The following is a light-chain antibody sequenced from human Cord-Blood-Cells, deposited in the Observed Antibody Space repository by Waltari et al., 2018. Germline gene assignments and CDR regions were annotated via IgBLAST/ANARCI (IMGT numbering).Light chain of an antibody. V-gene: IGLV2-11*01. CDR1: SSDVGGYNY. J-gene: IGLJ1*01. CDR2: DVS. Sequence: QSALTQPRSVSGSPGQSVTISCTGTSSDVGGYNYVSWYQQHPGKAPKLMIYDVSKRPSGVPDRFPGSKSGNTASLTISGLQAEDEADYYCCSYAGSYTPFGTGTKVTVL. CDR3: CSYAGSYTP.